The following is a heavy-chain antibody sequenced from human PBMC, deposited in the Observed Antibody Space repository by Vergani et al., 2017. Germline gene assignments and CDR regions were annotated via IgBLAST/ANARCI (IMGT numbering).Heavy chain of an antibody. CDR1: GFTFSSYW. CDR2: IKQDGSEK. V-gene: IGHV3-7*03. J-gene: IGHJ6*03. D-gene: IGHD1-14*01. Sequence: EVQLLESGGGLVQPGGSLRLSCAASGFTFSSYWMTWVRQAPGKGLEWVANIKQDGSEKYYVDSVKGRFTISRDNAKNSLYLQMNSLRAEDTAVYYCARETPYTYYYMDVWGKGTTVTVSS. CDR3: ARETPYTYYYMDV.